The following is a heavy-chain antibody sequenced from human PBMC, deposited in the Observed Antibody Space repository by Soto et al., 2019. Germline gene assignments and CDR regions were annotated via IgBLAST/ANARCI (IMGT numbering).Heavy chain of an antibody. V-gene: IGHV3-7*04. D-gene: IGHD3-22*01. Sequence: GGSLRLSCAASGFTFSSYWMSWARQAPGKGLEWVANIKQDGSEKYYVDSVKGRFTISRDNAKNSLYLQMNSLRAEDTAVYYCARFYYDSSGYLPSPYYYYYGMDVWGQGTTVTVSS. CDR1: GFTFSSYW. J-gene: IGHJ6*02. CDR2: IKQDGSEK. CDR3: ARFYYDSSGYLPSPYYYYYGMDV.